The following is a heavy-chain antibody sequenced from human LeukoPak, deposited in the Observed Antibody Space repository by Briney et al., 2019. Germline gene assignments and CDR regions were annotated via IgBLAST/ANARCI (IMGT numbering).Heavy chain of an antibody. J-gene: IGHJ3*02. CDR3: ARLGVTKVVAFDI. Sequence: SETLSLTCAVSGAFISSNNWWSWVRQAPGMGLEWIGEIYESGTTKYNPSLKSRVTISVDTSKNQFSLKLSSVTAADTAVYYCARLGVTKVVAFDIWGQGTMVTVSS. CDR2: IYESGTT. CDR1: GAFISSNNW. V-gene: IGHV4-4*02. D-gene: IGHD3-10*01.